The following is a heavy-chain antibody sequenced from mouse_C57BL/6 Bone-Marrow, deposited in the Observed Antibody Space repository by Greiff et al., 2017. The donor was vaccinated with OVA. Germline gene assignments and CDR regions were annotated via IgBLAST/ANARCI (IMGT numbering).Heavy chain of an antibody. CDR2: INPYYGST. CDR3: ARYYYGSSYYWYFDV. V-gene: IGHV1-39*01. CDR1: GYSFTDYT. D-gene: IGHD1-1*01. Sequence: EVKLVESGPELVKPGASVQISCKASGYSFTDYTMNWVKPSNGKSLSWLGVINPYYGSTSYNQKFKGKATLTVDQSSSPAYMQLNSLTSEDTAVYYCARYYYGSSYYWYFDVGGTGTTVTVSS. J-gene: IGHJ1*03.